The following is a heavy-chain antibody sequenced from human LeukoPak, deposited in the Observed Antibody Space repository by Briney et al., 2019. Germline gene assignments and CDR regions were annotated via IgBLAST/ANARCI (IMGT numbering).Heavy chain of an antibody. CDR1: GFTFSSYW. D-gene: IGHD3-22*01. J-gene: IGHJ6*04. CDR2: INSDGSST. Sequence: GGSLRLSCAASGFTFSSYWMHWVRQAPGKGLVWVSRINSDGSSTSHADSVKGRFTISRDNSKNTLYLQMNSLRAEDTAVYYCAKDPHDSSGSGMDVWGKGTTVTVSS. CDR3: AKDPHDSSGSGMDV. V-gene: IGHV3-74*01.